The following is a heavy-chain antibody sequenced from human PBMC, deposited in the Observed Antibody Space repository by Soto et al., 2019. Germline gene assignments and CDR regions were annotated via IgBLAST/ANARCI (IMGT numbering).Heavy chain of an antibody. CDR1: GFTFSSYA. CDR3: AKDRGGITMIVVVPWYFDY. V-gene: IGHV3-23*01. J-gene: IGHJ4*02. D-gene: IGHD3-22*01. Sequence: PGGSLRLSCAASGFTFSSYAMSWVRQAPGKGLEWVSAISGSGGSTYYADSVKGRFTISRDNSKNTLYLQMNSLRAEDTAVYYCAKDRGGITMIVVVPWYFDYWGQGTLVTVSS. CDR2: ISGSGGST.